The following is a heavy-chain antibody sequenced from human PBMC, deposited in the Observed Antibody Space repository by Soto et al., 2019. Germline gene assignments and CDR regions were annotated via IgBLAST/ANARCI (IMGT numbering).Heavy chain of an antibody. CDR3: ARDKSPYSSGWHNRHFDY. Sequence: GGSLRLSCAASGFTFSSYAMHWVRQAPGKGLEWVAVISYDGSNKYYADSVKGRFTISRDNSKNTLYLQMNSLRAEDTAVYYSARDKSPYSSGWHNRHFDYWGLGTLVNVS. J-gene: IGHJ4*02. CDR1: GFTFSSYA. V-gene: IGHV3-30-3*01. CDR2: ISYDGSNK. D-gene: IGHD6-19*01.